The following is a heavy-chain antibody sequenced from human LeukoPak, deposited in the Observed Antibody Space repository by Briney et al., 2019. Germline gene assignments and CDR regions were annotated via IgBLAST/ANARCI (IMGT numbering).Heavy chain of an antibody. CDR1: GFSLSRSGMR. V-gene: IGHV4-61*02. J-gene: IGHJ4*02. Sequence: SGPALVRPTQTLTLTCTFSGFSLSRSGMRVSWIRQPPGKGLEWIGYIYTSGSTNYNPSLKSRVTISVDTSKNQFSLKLSSVTAADTAVYYCARQARYCGGDCYRYFDYWGQGTQVTVSS. CDR3: ARQARYCGGDCYRYFDY. CDR2: IYTSGST. D-gene: IGHD2-21*02.